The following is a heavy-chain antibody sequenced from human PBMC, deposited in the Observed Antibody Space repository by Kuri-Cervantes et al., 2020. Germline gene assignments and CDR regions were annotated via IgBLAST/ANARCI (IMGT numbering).Heavy chain of an antibody. CDR1: GYTFTSYD. CDR2: MNPNSGNT. Sequence: ASVKVSCKASGYTFTSYDINWVRQATGQGLEWMGWMNPNSGNTGYAQKFQGRVTITADESTSTAYMELSSLRSEDTAVYYCASHHIVVVTAISWAESDAFDIWGQGTMVTVSS. D-gene: IGHD2-21*02. J-gene: IGHJ3*02. CDR3: ASHHIVVVTAISWAESDAFDI. V-gene: IGHV1-8*01.